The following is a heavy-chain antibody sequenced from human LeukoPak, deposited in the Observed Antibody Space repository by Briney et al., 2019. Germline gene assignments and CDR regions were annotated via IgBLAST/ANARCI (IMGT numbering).Heavy chain of an antibody. J-gene: IGHJ4*02. Sequence: GGSLRLSCAASGFTFSSYGMSWVRQAPGKGLEWVSGISGNGDTSDAESVKGRFTPSRDNSKNTLYLQMNSLRAEDPAVYYCAKRAVGVEYYFDYWGQGTLVTVYS. CDR1: GFTFSSYG. V-gene: IGHV3-23*01. CDR3: AKRAVGVEYYFDY. CDR2: ISGNGDT. D-gene: IGHD1-26*01.